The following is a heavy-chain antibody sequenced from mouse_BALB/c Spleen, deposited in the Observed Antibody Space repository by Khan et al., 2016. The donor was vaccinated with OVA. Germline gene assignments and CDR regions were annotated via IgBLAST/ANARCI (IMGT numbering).Heavy chain of an antibody. CDR2: IWSDGSA. CDR3: ARQPYYHYYIMDY. Sequence: VQLQESGPGLVAPSQSLSLTCTISGFSLTNYGVHWVRQPPGKGLEWLVVIWSDGSATYNSALKSRLSISKDNSKSQVFLKMNSLQTDDTAMYYCARQPYYHYYIMDYWGQGTSVTVSS. D-gene: IGHD2-10*01. CDR1: GFSLTNYG. J-gene: IGHJ4*01. V-gene: IGHV2-6-1*01.